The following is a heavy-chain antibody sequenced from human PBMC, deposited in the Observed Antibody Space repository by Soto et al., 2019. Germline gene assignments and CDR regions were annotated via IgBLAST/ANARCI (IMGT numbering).Heavy chain of an antibody. CDR2: LYHDGST. V-gene: IGHV4-39*01. J-gene: IGHJ4*02. CDR1: GGSFSSSDYS. Sequence: SSETLSLTCSVSGGSFSSSDYSWAWIRQPPGMGLEWIGTLYHDGSTYYNRSLKTRVAMSVDTSKKQFSLNLSSVTAADTAVYYCARHALNGDGWRHYFANWGQGTLVTVSS. D-gene: IGHD3-9*01. CDR3: ARHALNGDGWRHYFAN.